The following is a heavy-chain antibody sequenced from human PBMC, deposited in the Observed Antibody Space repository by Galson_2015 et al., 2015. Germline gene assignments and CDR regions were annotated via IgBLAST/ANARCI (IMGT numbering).Heavy chain of an antibody. V-gene: IGHV3-30*18. CDR1: GFTFRSFG. J-gene: IGHJ4*02. Sequence: SLRLSCAASGFTFRSFGMHWVRQAPGKGLEWVAVISCDGSNKYYVDSVKGRVTISRDNSKNTLYLQMNSLRPEDTAVYYCAKTFGSHDYGDYLYAGPFDYWGQGTLVTVSS. CDR3: AKTFGSHDYGDYLYAGPFDY. D-gene: IGHD4-17*01. CDR2: ISCDGSNK.